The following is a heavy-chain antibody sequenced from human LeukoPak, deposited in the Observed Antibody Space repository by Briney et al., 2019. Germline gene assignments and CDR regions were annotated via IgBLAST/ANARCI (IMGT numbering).Heavy chain of an antibody. D-gene: IGHD3-16*01. V-gene: IGHV3-7*01. Sequence: PGGSLRLSCAASGFTFSSAWMTWVRQAPGKGREWVATIKDDGSDKYYVDSVKGRFTISRDNAKKSLWLQMNRLRVEDTAMYYCADLGSRDWGQGTLVTVSS. CDR2: IKDDGSDK. CDR3: ADLGSRD. CDR1: GFTFSSAW. J-gene: IGHJ4*02.